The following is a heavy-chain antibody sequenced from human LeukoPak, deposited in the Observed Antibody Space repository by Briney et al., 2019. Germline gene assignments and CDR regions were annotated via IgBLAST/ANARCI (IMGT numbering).Heavy chain of an antibody. CDR2: ISNNGVST. CDR1: GFTFNNYA. J-gene: IGHJ2*01. D-gene: IGHD2-15*01. V-gene: IGHV3-64*01. Sequence: GGSLRLSCAASGFTFNNYAMHWVRQAPGKGLEYVSAISNNGVSTYYANSVKGGFTISRDNSKNTLYLQMGSLRTEDMAVYFCARGGYCSGGSCYSGLRIWYFDLWGRGTLVTVSS. CDR3: ARGGYCSGGSCYSGLRIWYFDL.